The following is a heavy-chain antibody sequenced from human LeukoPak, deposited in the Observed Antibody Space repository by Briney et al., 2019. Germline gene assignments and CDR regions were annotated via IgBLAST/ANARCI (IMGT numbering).Heavy chain of an antibody. V-gene: IGHV3-7*01. CDR2: IKQDGSEK. Sequence: PGGSLRLSCAASGFTFSSDWMTWVRQAPGKGLEWVANIKQDGSEKYYVDSVKGRFTISRDNAKSSLYLQMNSLRAEDTAVYYCASQTLVGAPPGYWGQGTLVTVSS. CDR1: GFTFSSDW. CDR3: ASQTLVGAPPGY. D-gene: IGHD1-26*01. J-gene: IGHJ4*02.